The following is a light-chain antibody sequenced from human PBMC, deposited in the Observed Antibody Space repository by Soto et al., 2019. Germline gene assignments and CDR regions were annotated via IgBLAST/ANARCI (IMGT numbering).Light chain of an antibody. CDR3: CSYAGSSTSVV. Sequence: QSALTQHASVSGSPGQSITISCTGTSSDVGRYNLVSWYQQHPGKAPKLMIYEGSKRPSGVSNRFSGSKSGNTAALTISGLQDEDEADYYCCSYAGSSTSVVFGGGTKVTVL. CDR2: EGS. CDR1: SSDVGRYNL. V-gene: IGLV2-23*01. J-gene: IGLJ2*01.